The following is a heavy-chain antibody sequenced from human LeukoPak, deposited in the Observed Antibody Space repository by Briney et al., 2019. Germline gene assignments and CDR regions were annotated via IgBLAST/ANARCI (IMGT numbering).Heavy chain of an antibody. D-gene: IGHD4-17*01. J-gene: IGHJ5*02. CDR3: ARGTPTVTTSRFDP. V-gene: IGHV1-69*05. CDR1: GGTFSSYA. Sequence: ASVKVSCKASGGTFSSYAISWVRQAPGQGLEWMGRIIPIFGTANYAQKFQGRVTITTDESTSTAYMVLSSLRSEDTAVYYCARGTPTVTTSRFDPWGQGTLVTVSS. CDR2: IIPIFGTA.